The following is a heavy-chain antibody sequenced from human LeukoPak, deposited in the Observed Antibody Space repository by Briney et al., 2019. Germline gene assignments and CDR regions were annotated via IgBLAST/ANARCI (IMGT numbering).Heavy chain of an antibody. CDR1: GFTFSRYA. J-gene: IGHJ4*02. Sequence: GGSLRPSCAASGFTFSRYAMSWVRQAPAKGLEWVSVISGSGENTHYADSVKGRFTISRDNSKNTLYLQMNSLRAEDTAVYYCARDLRGYSGYDSDFWGQGTLVTVSS. CDR2: ISGSGENT. CDR3: ARDLRGYSGYDSDF. V-gene: IGHV3-23*01. D-gene: IGHD5-12*01.